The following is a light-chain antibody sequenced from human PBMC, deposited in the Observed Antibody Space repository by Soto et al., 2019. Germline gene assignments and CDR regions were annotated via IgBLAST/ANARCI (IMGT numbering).Light chain of an antibody. J-gene: IGLJ2*01. V-gene: IGLV1-40*01. Sequence: QSVLTQPPSVSGAPGQRVTISCTGSSSNIGAGYDVHWYQQLPGTAPKLLIYGNSNRPSGVPDRFSGSKSGTSASLAITGLQAEDEADYYCQSYDSSLSGSGVFGGVTKLTVI. CDR3: QSYDSSLSGSGV. CDR1: SSNIGAGYD. CDR2: GNS.